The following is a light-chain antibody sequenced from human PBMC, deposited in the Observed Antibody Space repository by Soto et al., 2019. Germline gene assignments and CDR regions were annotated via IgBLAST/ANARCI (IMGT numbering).Light chain of an antibody. Sequence: QSALTQPASVSGSPGQSITISCTGTSSDIGAYNYVSWYQQHPGKAPKLMIYDVNILPSGVSNRFSGSKSGNTTSLTISGLQAEDEADYYCTSWTTSTTMIFGGVTKLTV. J-gene: IGLJ2*01. CDR3: TSWTTSTTMI. CDR1: SSDIGAYNY. CDR2: DVN. V-gene: IGLV2-14*03.